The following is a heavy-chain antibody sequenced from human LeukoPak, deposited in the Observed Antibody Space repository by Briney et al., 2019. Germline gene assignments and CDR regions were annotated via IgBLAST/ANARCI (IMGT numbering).Heavy chain of an antibody. Sequence: GGSLRLSCAASGYTFTGYYMHWVRQAPGQGLEWMGWINPNSGGTNYAQKFQGRVTMTRDTSISTAYMELSRLRSDDTAVYYCARAEPARNPVTTHVFDYWGQGTLVTVSS. CDR3: ARAEPARNPVTTHVFDY. D-gene: IGHD4-11*01. CDR1: GYTFTGYY. V-gene: IGHV1-2*02. CDR2: INPNSGGT. J-gene: IGHJ4*02.